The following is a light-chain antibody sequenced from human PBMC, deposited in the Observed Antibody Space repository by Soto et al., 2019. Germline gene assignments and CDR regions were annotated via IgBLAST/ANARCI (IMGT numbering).Light chain of an antibody. CDR2: GAS. CDR1: QSVSSN. V-gene: IGKV3D-15*01. Sequence: EKVMTQSPVTVSVSPGERATLSCRASQSVSSNLAWYQQKPGQAPRLLIYGASTRATGIPARFSGSRSGTEFTLTISSLQSEDFAVYYCQQYNNWPPITFGQGTRPEI. J-gene: IGKJ5*01. CDR3: QQYNNWPPIT.